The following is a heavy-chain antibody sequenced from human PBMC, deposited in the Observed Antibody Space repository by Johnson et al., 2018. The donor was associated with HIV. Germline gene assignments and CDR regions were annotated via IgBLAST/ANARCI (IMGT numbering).Heavy chain of an antibody. Sequence: VQLVESGGGLVQPGGSLRLSCAASRFTFRRYWMSWVRQAPGKGLQWVANINQDGSEIYYVDSVKGRFTISRDNAKNSLYLQMNSLRAEDTAVYYCARGREGTATGGGFDIWGQGTMVTVSS. CDR2: INQDGSEI. J-gene: IGHJ3*02. CDR1: RFTFRRYW. D-gene: IGHD1-26*01. CDR3: ARGREGTATGGGFDI. V-gene: IGHV3-7*01.